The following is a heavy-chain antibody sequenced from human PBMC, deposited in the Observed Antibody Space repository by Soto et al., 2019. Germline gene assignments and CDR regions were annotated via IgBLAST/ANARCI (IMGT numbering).Heavy chain of an antibody. D-gene: IGHD5-12*01. J-gene: IGHJ4*02. V-gene: IGHV1-46*04. CDR2: INPHDDSI. Sequence: ASVKVSCKTSGHTFTNYYVHWVRQAPGQGLEWMGLINPHDDSIDYAQKLQGRVTVTRDTSTSTVYMELSSLRSDDTAVYYCAREGDGYKYFDQWGQGTLVTVSS. CDR3: AREGDGYKYFDQ. CDR1: GHTFTNYY.